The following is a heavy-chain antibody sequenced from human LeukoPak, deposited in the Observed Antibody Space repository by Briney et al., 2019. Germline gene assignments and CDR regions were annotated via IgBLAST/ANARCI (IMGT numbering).Heavy chain of an antibody. CDR2: INHSGST. V-gene: IGHV4-34*01. CDR3: ARLHRRYCSSTSCYRNAFDI. Sequence: SETLSLTGAVYGGSFSGYYWSWIRQPPGKGLEWIGEINHSGSTNYNPSLKSRVTISVDTSKNQFSLKLSSVTAADTAVYYCARLHRRYCSSTSCYRNAFDIWGQGTMVTVSS. J-gene: IGHJ3*02. D-gene: IGHD2-2*02. CDR1: GGSFSGYY.